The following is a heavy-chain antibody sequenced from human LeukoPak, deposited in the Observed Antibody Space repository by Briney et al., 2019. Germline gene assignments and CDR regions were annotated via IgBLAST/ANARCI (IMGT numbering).Heavy chain of an antibody. V-gene: IGHV4-39*07. Sequence: SETLSLTCTVSGGSISSSSYYWGWIRQPPGKGLEWIGYIYHSGSTYYNPSLKSRVTISVDRSKNQFSLKLSSVTAADTAVYYCARNSVLRFLERSEDYMDVWGKGTTVTVSS. CDR1: GGSISSSSYY. J-gene: IGHJ6*03. CDR3: ARNSVLRFLERSEDYMDV. D-gene: IGHD3-3*01. CDR2: IYHSGST.